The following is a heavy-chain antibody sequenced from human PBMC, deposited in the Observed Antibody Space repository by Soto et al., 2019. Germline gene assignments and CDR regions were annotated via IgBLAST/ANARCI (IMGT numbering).Heavy chain of an antibody. CDR2: ISRSGGNT. J-gene: IGHJ4*02. CDR3: AKDDGDFEFIDY. D-gene: IGHD4-17*01. CDR1: GFTFSTYA. Sequence: PGGSLRLSCAVSGFTFSTYAMSWVRQAPGKGLEWVSAISRSGGNTYYADSVKGRFTISRDNSKNTLYLQMNSLRAEDTAVYYCAKDDGDFEFIDYWGQGTLVTVSS. V-gene: IGHV3-23*01.